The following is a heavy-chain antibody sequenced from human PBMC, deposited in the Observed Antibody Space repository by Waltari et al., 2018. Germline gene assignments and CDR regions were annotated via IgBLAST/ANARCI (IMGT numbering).Heavy chain of an antibody. D-gene: IGHD4-17*01. CDR2: ITHSGSS. Sequence: QLQLQEPGPGLVKPSETLSLTCTVSGASVSSRIHYWGWIRQSPGQGLEWIGSITHSGSSYYNPSLRSRVTLLVDTSKNQFSLRVNSVTAADMALYYCARHMTTVTTSSFDYWGQGALVTVSS. CDR1: GASVSSRIHY. V-gene: IGHV4-39*07. J-gene: IGHJ4*02. CDR3: ARHMTTVTTSSFDY.